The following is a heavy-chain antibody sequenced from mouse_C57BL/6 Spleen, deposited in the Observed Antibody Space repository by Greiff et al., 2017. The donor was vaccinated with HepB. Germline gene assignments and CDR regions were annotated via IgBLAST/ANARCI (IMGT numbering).Heavy chain of an antibody. D-gene: IGHD4-1*01. J-gene: IGHJ2*01. CDR2: IYPSDSET. V-gene: IGHV1-61*01. CDR3: ARYRGMGLDY. CDR1: GYTFTSYW. Sequence: QVQLKQPGAELVRPGSSVKLSCKASGYTFTSYWMDWVKQRPGQGLEWIGNIYPSDSETHYNQKFKDKATLTVDKSSSTAYMQLSSLTSEDSAVYYCARYRGMGLDYWGQGTTLTVSS.